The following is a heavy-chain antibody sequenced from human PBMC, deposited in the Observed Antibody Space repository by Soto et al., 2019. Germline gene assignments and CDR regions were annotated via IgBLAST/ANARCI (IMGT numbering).Heavy chain of an antibody. CDR1: GGSFSGYY. J-gene: IGHJ6*03. CDR3: ARGVRIRSSRNYYYYYMDV. CDR2: INHSGST. Sequence: SETLSLTCAVYGGSFSGYYWSWIRQPPGKGLEWIGEINHSGSTNYNPSLKSRVTISVDTSKNQFSLKLSSVTAADTAVYYCARGVRIRSSRNYYYYYMDVWGKGTTVTVSS. V-gene: IGHV4-34*01. D-gene: IGHD6-13*01.